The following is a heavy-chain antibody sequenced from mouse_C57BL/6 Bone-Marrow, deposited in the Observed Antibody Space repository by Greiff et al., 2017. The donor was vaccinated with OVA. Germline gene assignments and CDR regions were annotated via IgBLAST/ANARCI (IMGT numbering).Heavy chain of an antibody. Sequence: QVQLQQPGAEFVMPGASVKLSCKASGYTFTSSWMHWVKQRPGQGLEWIGEIDPSDSYTNYNQKFKGKSTLTVDKSSSTAYMQLSSLTSEDSAVYYCARRGIYYDYPAWFAYWGQGTLVTVSA. V-gene: IGHV1-69*01. J-gene: IGHJ3*01. CDR3: ARRGIYYDYPAWFAY. CDR2: IDPSDSYT. CDR1: GYTFTSSW. D-gene: IGHD2-4*01.